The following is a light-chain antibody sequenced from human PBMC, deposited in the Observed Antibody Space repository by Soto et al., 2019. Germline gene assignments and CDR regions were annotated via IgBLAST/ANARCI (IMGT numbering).Light chain of an antibody. V-gene: IGLV1-40*01. Sequence: QLVLTQPPSVSGAPGQRVTISCSGSSSNIGAGFDVHWYQHLPGTVPKLLIYGSTNRPSGVPDRFSASKSGTSASLAITGLQPEDEADYYCQSYDRSLNDWVFGGGTKLTVL. CDR1: SSNIGAGFD. J-gene: IGLJ3*02. CDR2: GST. CDR3: QSYDRSLNDWV.